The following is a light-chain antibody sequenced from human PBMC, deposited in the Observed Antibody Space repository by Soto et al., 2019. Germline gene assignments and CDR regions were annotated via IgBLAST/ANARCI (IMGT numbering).Light chain of an antibody. CDR2: LGS. V-gene: IGKV2-28*01. CDR3: MQALQTPVEYI. J-gene: IGKJ2*01. CDR1: QSLLHSNGYNY. Sequence: DIVMTQSPLSLPVTPGEPASISCRSSQSLLHSNGYNYLDWYLQKPGQSPQLLIYLGSNRASGVPDRFSGSGSGTDFTLKISRVEAEDVGVYYCMQALQTPVEYIFGQGTKLEIK.